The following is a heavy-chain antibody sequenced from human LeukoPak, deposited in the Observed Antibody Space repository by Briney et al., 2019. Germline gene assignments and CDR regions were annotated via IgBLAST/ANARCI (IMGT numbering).Heavy chain of an antibody. CDR3: AHSRYSGYADDAFDI. D-gene: IGHD5-12*01. J-gene: IGHJ3*02. Sequence: KESGPTLVKPTQTLTLTCTFSGFSLSTSGVGVCWIRQPPGKALEWLALIYWYDDKRYSPSLKSRLTITKDTSKNQVVLTMTNMDPVDTATYYCAHSRYSGYADDAFDIWGQGTMVTVSS. CDR1: GFSLSTSGVG. CDR2: IYWYDDK. V-gene: IGHV2-5*01.